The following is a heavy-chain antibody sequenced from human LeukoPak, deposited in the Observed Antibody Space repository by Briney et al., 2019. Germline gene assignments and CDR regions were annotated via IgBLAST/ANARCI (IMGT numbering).Heavy chain of an antibody. J-gene: IGHJ6*02. CDR1: GGSISSGGYY. CDR2: IYYSGST. D-gene: IGHD1-26*01. Sequence: PSETLSLTCTVSGGSISSGGYYWSWIRQHPGKGLEWIGYIYYSGSTYYNPSPKSRVTISVDTSKNQFSLKLSSVTAADTAVYYCARAWETDYYYGMDVWGQGTTVTVSS. V-gene: IGHV4-31*03. CDR3: ARAWETDYYYGMDV.